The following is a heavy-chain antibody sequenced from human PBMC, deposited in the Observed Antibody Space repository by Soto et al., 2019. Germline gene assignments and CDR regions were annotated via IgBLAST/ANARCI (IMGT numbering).Heavy chain of an antibody. J-gene: IGHJ3*02. CDR3: ARPNYDIFTGLSGFDI. Sequence: QVQLQESGPGLVKPSQTLSLTCIVSGDSITSGNYYWSWIRQHPGKGLEWIGYIHHSGNTYYIPSLXGXLXLXLDTSKNQFSLQLSSVTAADTALYYCARPNYDIFTGLSGFDIWGQGTMVTVSS. D-gene: IGHD3-9*01. CDR2: IHHSGNT. V-gene: IGHV4-31*03. CDR1: GDSITSGNYY.